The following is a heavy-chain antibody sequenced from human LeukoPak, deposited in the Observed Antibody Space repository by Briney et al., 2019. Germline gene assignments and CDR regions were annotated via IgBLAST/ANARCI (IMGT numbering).Heavy chain of an antibody. CDR3: TRGDEPFDY. CDR2: IRSKAYGGTT. V-gene: IGHV3-49*04. J-gene: IGHJ4*02. D-gene: IGHD1-14*01. CDR1: GFTFGDYA. Sequence: PGGSLRLSCTTSGFTFGDYAMSWVRQAPGKGLEWVGFIRSKAYGGTTEYAASVKGRFTISRDDSKSIAYLQMNSLKTEDTAVYYCTRGDEPFDYWGRGTLVTVSS.